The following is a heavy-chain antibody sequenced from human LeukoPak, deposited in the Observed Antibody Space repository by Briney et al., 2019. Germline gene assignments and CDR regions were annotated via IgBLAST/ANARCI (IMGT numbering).Heavy chain of an antibody. Sequence: PGGSLRLSCAASTFTFSSYNMNWDRQAPGKGLEWVSSISSSGTYIYYRDSVKGRFTISRDNAENSLYLEMNGLRVEDTAIYYCVRDRGSYRPIDYWGQGTLVTVSS. CDR2: ISSSGTYI. J-gene: IGHJ4*02. V-gene: IGHV3-21*01. CDR3: VRDRGSYRPIDY. CDR1: TFTFSSYN. D-gene: IGHD1-26*01.